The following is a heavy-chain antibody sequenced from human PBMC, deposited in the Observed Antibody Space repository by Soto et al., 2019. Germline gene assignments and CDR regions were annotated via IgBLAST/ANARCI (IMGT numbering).Heavy chain of an antibody. CDR3: ARDHYGSGSLYNWFDS. CDR1: GGTFSSYA. J-gene: IGHJ5*01. D-gene: IGHD3-10*01. CDR2: IIPIFSIA. Sequence: QFHLVQSGAEVKKPGSSVKVSCKASGGTFSSYAISWVRQAPGQGLEWMGGIIPIFSIANYAQKFQGRVTITADESTSTAYMELSSLRSEDTAVYYCARDHYGSGSLYNWFDSWGQGTLVTVSS. V-gene: IGHV1-69*12.